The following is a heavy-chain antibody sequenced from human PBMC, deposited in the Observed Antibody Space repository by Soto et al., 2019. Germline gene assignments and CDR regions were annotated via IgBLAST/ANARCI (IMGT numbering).Heavy chain of an antibody. J-gene: IGHJ4*02. V-gene: IGHV3-21*01. CDR2: ITHSGTYV. Sequence: GGSLRLSCTASGFTFSEYSMSWVRQAPGKGLEWVSSITHSGTYVYYADSVKGRFTISRDSASNSLFLQMTSLRAEDTAVYHCARARGNDWYSDYWGQGTLVTVSS. CDR1: GFTFSEYS. CDR3: ARARGNDWYSDY. D-gene: IGHD5-12*01.